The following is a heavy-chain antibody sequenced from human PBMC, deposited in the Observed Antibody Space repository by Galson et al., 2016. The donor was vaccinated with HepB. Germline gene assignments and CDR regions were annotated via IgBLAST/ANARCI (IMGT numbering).Heavy chain of an antibody. V-gene: IGHV3-74*01. D-gene: IGHD2-21*01. CDR2: ISGDGTT. CDR3: ARMGRVGEKYRGYFDY. Sequence: SLRLSCAASGFKLRPYWMYWIRQVPGKGPVWVASISGDGTTRYADSVRGRFIVSRDNSKNTLYLQMNSLRAEDTAVYFCARMGRVGEKYRGYFDYWGQGTLVTVSS. CDR1: GFKLRPYW. J-gene: IGHJ4*02.